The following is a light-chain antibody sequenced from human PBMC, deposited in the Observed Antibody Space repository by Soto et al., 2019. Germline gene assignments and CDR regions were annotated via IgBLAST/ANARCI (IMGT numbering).Light chain of an antibody. Sequence: DIVMTQTPPSLSVIPGQPASISCKSSQSLPNSNGETYLHWFLQKPGQPPQLLIYGVSNRFSGVPAEFSGRGSGTEFTLTISRVETEDVGIYYCMQCIQRHLTFGGGTKVEIK. J-gene: IGKJ4*01. CDR2: GVS. CDR1: QSLPNSNGETY. CDR3: MQCIQRHLT. V-gene: IGKV2D-29*01.